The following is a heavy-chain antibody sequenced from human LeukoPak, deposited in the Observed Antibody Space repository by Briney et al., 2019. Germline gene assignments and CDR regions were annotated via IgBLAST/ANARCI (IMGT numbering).Heavy chain of an antibody. J-gene: IGHJ6*04. CDR3: ARHSAMDV. Sequence: PSETLSLTCTVSGGSISSYYWSWIRQPAGKGLEWIGRIFASGSTNSNPSLKSRVTMPVDASKNQFSLNLSSVTAADTAVYYCARHSAMDVWGKGTTVTVSS. CDR2: IFASGST. CDR1: GGSISSYY. D-gene: IGHD3-10*01. V-gene: IGHV4-4*07.